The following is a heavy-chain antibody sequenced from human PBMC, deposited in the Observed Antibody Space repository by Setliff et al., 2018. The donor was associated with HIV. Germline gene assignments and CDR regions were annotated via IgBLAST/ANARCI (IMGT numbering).Heavy chain of an antibody. V-gene: IGHV3-21*01. J-gene: IGHJ4*02. D-gene: IGHD3-22*01. CDR1: GFTFSSYS. CDR2: ISSSSSYI. Sequence: PGGSLRLSCAASGFTFSSYSMNWVRQAPGTGLEWVSSISSSSSYIYYADSVKGRFTISRDNAKNSLYLQMNSLRAEDTAVYYCARDSLRGVVVTPFDYWGQGTLVTVTS. CDR3: ARDSLRGVVVTPFDY.